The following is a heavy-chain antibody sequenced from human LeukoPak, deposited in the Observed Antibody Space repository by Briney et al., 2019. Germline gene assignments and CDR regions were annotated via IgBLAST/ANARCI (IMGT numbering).Heavy chain of an antibody. V-gene: IGHV3-20*04. CDR2: INWNGRST. Sequence: PGGSLRLSCAASGFNLDDYGMSWVRQAPGKGLEWVSSINWNGRSTAYADSVKGRFTISRDNAKNSLYLQMNSLRAEDTAVYYCARDRSGYSGYDLFDYWGQGSLVTVSS. CDR1: GFNLDDYG. J-gene: IGHJ4*02. CDR3: ARDRSGYSGYDLFDY. D-gene: IGHD5-12*01.